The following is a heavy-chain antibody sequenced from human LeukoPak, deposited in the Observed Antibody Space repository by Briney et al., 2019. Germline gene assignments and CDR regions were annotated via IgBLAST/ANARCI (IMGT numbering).Heavy chain of an antibody. CDR3: ARPGCSSTSCHDFDY. D-gene: IGHD2-2*01. J-gene: IGHJ4*02. CDR1: GGSFSGYY. V-gene: IGHV4-34*01. Sequence: SETLSLTCAVYGGSFSGYYWSWIRQPPGKGLEWIGEINHSGSTNYNPSLKSRVTISVDTSKNQFSLKLSSVTAADTAVYYCARPGCSSTSCHDFDYWGQGTLVTVSS. CDR2: INHSGST.